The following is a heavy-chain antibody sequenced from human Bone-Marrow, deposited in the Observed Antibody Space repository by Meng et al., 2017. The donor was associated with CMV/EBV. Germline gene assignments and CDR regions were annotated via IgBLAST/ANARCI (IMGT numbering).Heavy chain of an antibody. J-gene: IGHJ6*02. Sequence: GGSLRLSCAASGFTLSIYEMNWVRQAPGKGLDWISYISSGDYNVFYADSVKGRFTISRDNAKNSLYLQMNSLRAEDTAVYYCARLSSRQLHGYYYGMDVWGQGTTVTVSS. V-gene: IGHV3-48*03. D-gene: IGHD2-2*01. CDR3: ARLSSRQLHGYYYGMDV. CDR1: GFTLSIYE. CDR2: ISSGDYNV.